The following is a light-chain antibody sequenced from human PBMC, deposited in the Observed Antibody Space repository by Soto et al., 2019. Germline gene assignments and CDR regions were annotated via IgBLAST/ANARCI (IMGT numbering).Light chain of an antibody. J-gene: IGLJ1*01. CDR3: QPYVSSRSALYV. CDR2: GNS. V-gene: IGLV1-40*01. CDR1: SSNIGAGYD. Sequence: QSVLTQPPSVSGAPGQRVTISCTGSSSNIGAGYDVHWYQQLPGTAPKLPIYGNSNRPSGVPDRFSGSKSGTSASLAITGLQAEDEADYYCQPYVSSRSALYVFGTGTKVTVL.